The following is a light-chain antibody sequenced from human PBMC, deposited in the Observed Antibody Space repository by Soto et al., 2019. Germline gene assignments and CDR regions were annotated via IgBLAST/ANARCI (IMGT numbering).Light chain of an antibody. V-gene: IGKV3-15*01. CDR1: QSVNNN. CDR3: QQYNNWPPLT. CDR2: GAS. J-gene: IGKJ4*01. Sequence: EIVMTQSPATLSVSPGERATLSCRASQSVNNNFAWYQQKPGQGPSLLIYGASTRATGIPARFSGSGSGTEFTLTISSLQSEDFAVYCCQQYNNWPPLTFGGGTKVEI.